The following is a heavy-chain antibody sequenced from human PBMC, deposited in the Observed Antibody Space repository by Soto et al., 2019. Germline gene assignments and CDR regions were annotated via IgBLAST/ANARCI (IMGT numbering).Heavy chain of an antibody. CDR1: GYTFTYYY. J-gene: IGHJ4*02. CDR2: INPNSGGT. V-gene: IGHV1-2*02. D-gene: IGHD3-22*01. CDR3: ARRKGDYYDSSGYHYYFDY. Sequence: ASGKVSCKASGYTFTYYYVHWVRQAPGQGLEWMGWINPNSGGTKSAQKFQGRVTMTRDTSISTAYMELSRLRSDDTAVYYCARRKGDYYDSSGYHYYFDYWGQGTLVPVSS.